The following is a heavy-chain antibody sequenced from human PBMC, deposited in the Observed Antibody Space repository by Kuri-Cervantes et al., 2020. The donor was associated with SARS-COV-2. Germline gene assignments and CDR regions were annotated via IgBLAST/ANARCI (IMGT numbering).Heavy chain of an antibody. V-gene: IGHV4-59*01. CDR3: ARGGYSSGWYAVD. CDR1: GGSISTYY. D-gene: IGHD6-19*01. Sequence: GSLRLSCTVSGGSISTYYWTWIRQPPGKGLEWIGYIYDSGRNDYNPWRNNYNPSLKSRVTISVDTSKNQFSLKLSSVTAADTAVYYCARGGYSSGWYAVDWGQGTLVTVSS. J-gene: IGHJ4*02. CDR2: IYDSGRN.